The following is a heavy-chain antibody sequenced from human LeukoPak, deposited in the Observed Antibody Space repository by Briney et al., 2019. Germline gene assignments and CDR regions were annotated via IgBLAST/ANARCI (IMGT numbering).Heavy chain of an antibody. CDR1: GGSINTRSYY. D-gene: IGHD1-26*01. V-gene: IGHV4-39*01. J-gene: IGHJ4*02. CDR3: ARLPILGVVDY. Sequence: PSETLFPTCSVSGGSINTRSYYWGWIRQPPGKGLEWIGSIFYGGLTYYNPSLKSRVTLSADTSKNQFFLKVNSVTAADTSVFFCARLPILGVVDYWGQGILVTVSS. CDR2: IFYGGLT.